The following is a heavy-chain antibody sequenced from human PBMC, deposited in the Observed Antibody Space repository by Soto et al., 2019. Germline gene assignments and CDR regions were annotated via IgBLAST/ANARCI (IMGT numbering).Heavy chain of an antibody. J-gene: IGHJ2*01. CDR3: ARFSASENWYFDL. V-gene: IGHV3-73*02. CDR1: GFTFSVSA. Sequence: EVQLVESGGGLVQPGGSLKLSCAASGFTFSVSAMHWVRQASGKGLEWVGRVRSKGNNYATTYAASVKGRFTISRDDSKNTAYLQINSLKSEDTAVYFCARFSASENWYFDLWGRGTLVTVSS. CDR2: VRSKGNNYAT. D-gene: IGHD5-12*01.